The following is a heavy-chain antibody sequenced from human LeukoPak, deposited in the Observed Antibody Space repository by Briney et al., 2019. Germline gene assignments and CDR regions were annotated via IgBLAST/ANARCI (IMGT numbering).Heavy chain of an antibody. CDR3: ARAIRWLQPPTFDY. D-gene: IGHD5-24*01. Sequence: PSETLSLTCIVSGGSISTYYWSWIRQSPGKELEWIGYIYYSGSTNYNPSLKSRVTISVDTSKDQFSLELSSVTAADTAVYYCARAIRWLQPPTFDYWGQGTLVTVSS. V-gene: IGHV4-59*01. CDR1: GGSISTYY. J-gene: IGHJ4*02. CDR2: IYYSGST.